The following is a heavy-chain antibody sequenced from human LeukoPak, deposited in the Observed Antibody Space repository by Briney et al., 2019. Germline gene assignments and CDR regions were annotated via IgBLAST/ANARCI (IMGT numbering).Heavy chain of an antibody. CDR2: INHSGST. J-gene: IGHJ4*02. D-gene: IGHD5-18*01. CDR3: ARRGYSRLFDY. V-gene: IGHV4-39*07. CDR1: GGSISSSSYY. Sequence: SETLSLTCTVSGGSISSSSYYWGWIRQPPGKGLEWIGEINHSGSTNYNPSLKSRVTISVDTSKNQFSLKLSSVTAADTAVYYCARRGYSRLFDYWGQGTLVTVSS.